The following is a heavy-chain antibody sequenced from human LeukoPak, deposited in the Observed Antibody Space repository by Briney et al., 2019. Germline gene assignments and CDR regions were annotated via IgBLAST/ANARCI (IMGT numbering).Heavy chain of an antibody. CDR3: ARAGAAAGDY. D-gene: IGHD6-13*01. CDR2: INHSGST. V-gene: IGHV4-34*01. CDR1: GGSFSGYY. Sequence: PSETLSLTCAVYGGSFSGYYWSWIRQPPGKGLEWIGEINHSGSTNHNPSLKSRVTISVDTSKNQFSLKLSSVTAADTAVYYCARAGAAAGDYWGQGTLVTVSS. J-gene: IGHJ4*02.